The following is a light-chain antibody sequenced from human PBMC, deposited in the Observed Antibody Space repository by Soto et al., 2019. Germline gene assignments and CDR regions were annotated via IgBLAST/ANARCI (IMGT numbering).Light chain of an antibody. V-gene: IGKV3-11*01. CDR1: QSVSSY. J-gene: IGKJ4*01. Sequence: EIVLTQSPATLSLSPGERATLSCRASQSVSSYLAWYQQKPGQAPRLLIYDASNRATGIPARFSGSGSGTDITLTISSLEPDDFAVYYCQQRSNWVAFGGGTKVEIK. CDR2: DAS. CDR3: QQRSNWVA.